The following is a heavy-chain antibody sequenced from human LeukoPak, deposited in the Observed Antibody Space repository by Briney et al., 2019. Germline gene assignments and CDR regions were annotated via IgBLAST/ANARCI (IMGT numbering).Heavy chain of an antibody. CDR1: GFNVSNKY. CDR2: IYSGGST. CDR3: ATYCGGGNCSPDLYWYFDL. D-gene: IGHD2-15*01. J-gene: IGHJ2*01. V-gene: IGHV3-66*01. Sequence: GGSLRLSCAASGFNVSNKYITWVRQAPGEGLEWVSVIYSGGSTYYADSVKGRFTISRDKSKNTLYLQMNSLRAEDTAVYYCATYCGGGNCSPDLYWYFDLWGRGTLVTVSS.